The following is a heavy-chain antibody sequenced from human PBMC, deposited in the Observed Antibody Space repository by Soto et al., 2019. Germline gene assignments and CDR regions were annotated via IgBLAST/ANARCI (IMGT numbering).Heavy chain of an antibody. CDR2: TFYRSKWYN. CDR3: EKNFGRYMDG. J-gene: IGHJ6*02. Sequence: PSQTLSLTCAISGYSVFTNISAAWNWIRQSPSRGLEWLGRTFYRSKWYNDYASSVKSRININPDTAKNHFSLQLNSVTPEDTAVYFCEKNFGRYMDGWGQGTTVTVSS. D-gene: IGHD3-3*01. CDR1: GYSVFTNISAA. V-gene: IGHV6-1*01.